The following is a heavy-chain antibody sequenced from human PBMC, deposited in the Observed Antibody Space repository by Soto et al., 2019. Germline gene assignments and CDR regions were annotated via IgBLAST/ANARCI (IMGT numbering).Heavy chain of an antibody. CDR1: GGSISSYY. CDR3: ARVTREMATITSYFDY. J-gene: IGHJ4*02. V-gene: IGHV4-59*01. Sequence: PSETLSLTCTVSGGSISSYYWSWIRQPPGKGLEWIGYIYYSGSTNYNPSLKSRVTISVDTSKNQFSLKLSSVTAADTVVYYCARVTREMATITSYFDYWGQGTLVTVSS. D-gene: IGHD5-12*01. CDR2: IYYSGST.